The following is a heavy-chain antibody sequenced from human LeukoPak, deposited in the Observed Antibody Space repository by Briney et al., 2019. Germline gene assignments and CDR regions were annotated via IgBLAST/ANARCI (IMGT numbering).Heavy chain of an antibody. CDR1: GFTFSSYA. V-gene: IGHV3-30-3*01. CDR2: ISYDGSNK. CDR3: ARRAAAGTGYYYYYMDV. J-gene: IGHJ6*03. D-gene: IGHD6-13*01. Sequence: GGSLRLSCAASGFTFSSYAMHWVRQAPGKGLEWVAVISYDGSNKYYADSVKGRFTISRDNSKNTLYLQMNSLRAEDTAVYYCARRAAAGTGYYYYYMDVWGKGTTVTVSS.